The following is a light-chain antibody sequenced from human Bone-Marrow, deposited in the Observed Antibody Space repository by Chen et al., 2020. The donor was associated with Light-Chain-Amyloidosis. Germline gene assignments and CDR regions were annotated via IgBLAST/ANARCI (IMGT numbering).Light chain of an antibody. CDR1: QSVSSS. V-gene: IGKV3-15*01. CDR3: QQFNNWPWT. J-gene: IGKJ1*01. CDR2: GAS. Sequence: EIVMTQSPATLSVSPGERATLSCRASQSVSSSLAWYQQKPGHAPRLLIYGASARATGIPARFSGSGSGTEFTLTNSSMQSEDFALYYCQQFNNWPWTFGQGTKVEIK.